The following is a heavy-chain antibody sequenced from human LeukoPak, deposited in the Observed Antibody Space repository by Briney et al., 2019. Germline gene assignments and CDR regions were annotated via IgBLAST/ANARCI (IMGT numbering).Heavy chain of an antibody. CDR1: GFTFSSYG. V-gene: IGHV3-30*02. Sequence: GGSLRLSCAASGFTFSSYGMHWVRQAPGKGLEWVAFIRYDGSNKYYADSVKGRFTISRDNSKNTPYLQMNSLRAEDTAVYYCALLATINLDYWGQGTLVTVSS. CDR2: IRYDGSNK. CDR3: ALLATINLDY. J-gene: IGHJ4*02. D-gene: IGHD5-12*01.